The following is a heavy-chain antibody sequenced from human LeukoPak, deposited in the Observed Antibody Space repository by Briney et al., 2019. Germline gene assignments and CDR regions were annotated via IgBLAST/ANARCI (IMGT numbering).Heavy chain of an antibody. J-gene: IGHJ5*02. CDR1: GSMFNSYG. CDR2: ISSSGDNT. D-gene: IGHD5-18*01. CDR3: AKGSYWSTYLGFDP. V-gene: IGHV3-23*01. Sequence: GGSLRLSCAASGSMFNSYGMSWVRQAPGKGLEWVSSISSSGDNTYYTDSVKGRFTISRDNSKNTLFLQMNSLRAEDTAIYYCAKGSYWSTYLGFDPWGQGTLVTVSS.